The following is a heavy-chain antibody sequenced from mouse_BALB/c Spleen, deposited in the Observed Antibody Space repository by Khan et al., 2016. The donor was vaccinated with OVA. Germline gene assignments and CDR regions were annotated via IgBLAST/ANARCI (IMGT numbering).Heavy chain of an antibody. CDR2: IWGDGRT. D-gene: IGHD2-10*01. CDR3: ARAYYGNYREAMDY. V-gene: IGHV2-6-7*01. Sequence: VQLQESGPGLVAPSQSLSITCTVSGFSLTGYGVNWVRQPPGKGLEWLGMIWGDGRTDYNSALKSRLNLNKDNSKSQVFLKMNSLQTDDTARYYCARAYYGNYREAMDYWGQGTSVTVSA. CDR1: GFSLTGYG. J-gene: IGHJ4*01.